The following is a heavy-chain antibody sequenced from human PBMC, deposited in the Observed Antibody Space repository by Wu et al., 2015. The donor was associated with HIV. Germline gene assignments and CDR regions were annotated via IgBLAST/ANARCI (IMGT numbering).Heavy chain of an antibody. CDR2: ISAYNGNT. CDR1: GYTFNSYG. CDR3: ARASKAAFGGNHYYMDV. J-gene: IGHJ6*03. V-gene: IGHV1-18*01. Sequence: QVQLVQSGAEVKKPGASVKVSCKASGYTFNSYGISWVRQAPGQGLEWMGWISAYNGNTNYAQKLQGRVTMTTDTSTSTAYMELRSLRSDDTAVYYCARASKAAFGGNHYYMDVWGKGTTVTVSS. D-gene: IGHD4-23*01.